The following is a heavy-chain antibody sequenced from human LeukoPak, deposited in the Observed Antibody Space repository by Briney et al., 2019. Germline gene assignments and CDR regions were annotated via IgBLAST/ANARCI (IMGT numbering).Heavy chain of an antibody. CDR1: GGSISSYY. Sequence: PSETLSLTCTVSGGSISSYYWSWIRQPPGKGLKWIGYIYYSGSTNYNPSLKSRVTISVDTSKNQFSLKLSSVTAADTAVYYCARDEGAPHAFDIWGQGTMVTVSS. V-gene: IGHV4-59*01. J-gene: IGHJ3*02. CDR2: IYYSGST. D-gene: IGHD1-26*01. CDR3: ARDEGAPHAFDI.